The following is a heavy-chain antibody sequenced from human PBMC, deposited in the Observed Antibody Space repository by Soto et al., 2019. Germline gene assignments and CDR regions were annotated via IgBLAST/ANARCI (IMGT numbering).Heavy chain of an antibody. V-gene: IGHV3-33*01. CDR3: ATDPETDEAIDY. J-gene: IGHJ4*01. CDR2: IWHDGKNK. CDR1: GFTFSNYG. Sequence: QVQVVESGGGVVQPGGSLRLSCAESGFTFSNYGMHWVRKAPGKGLEWVAVIWHDGKNKYYADSVKGRFTISRDNSKNTLYMQMNNLRDEETALYYCATDPETDEAIDYWGHGNMVTDSS.